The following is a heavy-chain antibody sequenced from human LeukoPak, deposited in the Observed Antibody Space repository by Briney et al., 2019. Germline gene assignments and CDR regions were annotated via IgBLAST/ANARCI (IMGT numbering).Heavy chain of an antibody. CDR1: GGSISSSSYY. CDR3: ARKTSLWELEGGLDY. D-gene: IGHD1-26*01. Sequence: PSETLSLTCTVSGGSISSSSYYWGWIRQPPGKGLEWLGSIYYGGSTYYNPSLKSRVTISVDTSKNQFSLKLSSVTAAHTAVYYCARKTSLWELEGGLDYWGQGTLVTVSS. J-gene: IGHJ4*02. CDR2: IYYGGST. V-gene: IGHV4-39*01.